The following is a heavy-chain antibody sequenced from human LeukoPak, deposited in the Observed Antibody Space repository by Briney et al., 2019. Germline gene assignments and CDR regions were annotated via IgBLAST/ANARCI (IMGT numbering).Heavy chain of an antibody. J-gene: IGHJ4*02. V-gene: IGHV3-7*01. CDR1: GFTFSSYG. CDR2: IKQDGSEK. CDR3: ARASWGFDY. D-gene: IGHD3-16*01. Sequence: QPGRSLRLSCAASGFTFSSYGMHWVRQAPGKGLEWVANIKQDGSEKYYVDSVKGRFTISRDNAKNSLYLQMNSLRAEDTAVYYCARASWGFDYWGQGTLVTVSS.